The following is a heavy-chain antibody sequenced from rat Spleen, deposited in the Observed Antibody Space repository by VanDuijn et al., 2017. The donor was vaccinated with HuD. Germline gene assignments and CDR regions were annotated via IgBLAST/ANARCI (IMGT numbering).Heavy chain of an antibody. Sequence: EVQLVESGGGLVQPGRSLKLSCAASGFTYSNYVMAWVRQAPTKGLEWVASISTGGGNTYYRDSVKGRFTITRDNAKNTLYLQMDSLRSEDTATYYCAKDGSYYYSPYWYFDFWGPGTMVTVSS. CDR1: GFTYSNYV. CDR3: AKDGSYYYSPYWYFDF. D-gene: IGHD1-1*01. CDR2: ISTGGGNT. V-gene: IGHV5S13*01. J-gene: IGHJ1*01.